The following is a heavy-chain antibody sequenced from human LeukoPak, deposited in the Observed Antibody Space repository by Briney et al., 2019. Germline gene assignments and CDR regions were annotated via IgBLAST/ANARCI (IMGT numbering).Heavy chain of an antibody. J-gene: IGHJ4*02. V-gene: IGHV3-30*03. CDR1: GFTFSSYG. Sequence: AGGSLRLSCAASGFTFSSYGMHWVRQAPGKGLEWVAVISYDGSNKYYADSVKGRFTISRDNSKNTLYLQMNSLRAEDTAVYYCAESGGWYRAFDYWGQGTLVTVSS. D-gene: IGHD6-19*01. CDR2: ISYDGSNK. CDR3: AESGGWYRAFDY.